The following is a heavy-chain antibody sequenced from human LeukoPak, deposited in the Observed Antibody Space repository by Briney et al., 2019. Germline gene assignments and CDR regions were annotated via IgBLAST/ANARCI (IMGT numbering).Heavy chain of an antibody. CDR1: GYTFTNYG. D-gene: IGHD3-22*01. CDR3: ARDLIVVVCDVFDL. CDR2: VSPSSGHT. J-gene: IGHJ3*01. Sequence: ASVKVSCKAFGYTFTNYGITWLRQAPGQGLEWMGWVSPSSGHTNYTQNLQDRVTMTTDTPTNTAYMELRSLRSDDTAVYYCARDLIVVVCDVFDLWGQGTMVTVSS. V-gene: IGHV1-18*01.